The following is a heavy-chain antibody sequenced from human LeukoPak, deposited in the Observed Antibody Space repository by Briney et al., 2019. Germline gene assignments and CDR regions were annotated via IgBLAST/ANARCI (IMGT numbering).Heavy chain of an antibody. J-gene: IGHJ4*02. Sequence: SETLSLTCTVSGGSISSYYWSWIRQPPGKGLEWIGYIYYSGSTNYNPSLKSRVTISVDTSKNQFSLKLSSVTAADTAIYYCARKVMTYYFDYWGQGTLVTVSS. V-gene: IGHV4-59*08. CDR2: IYYSGST. CDR1: GGSISSYY. D-gene: IGHD2-8*01. CDR3: ARKVMTYYFDY.